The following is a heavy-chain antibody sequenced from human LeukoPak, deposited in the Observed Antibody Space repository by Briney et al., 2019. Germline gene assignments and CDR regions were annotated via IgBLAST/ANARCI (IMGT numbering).Heavy chain of an antibody. Sequence: PGGSLRLSCAASGFTFSSYSMNWVRQAPGKGLEWVSHIIASGTAMFYADSVKGRFTISRDIAKNSLYLQMNSLRDEDTAVYYCASSGSYRFDYWGQGTLVTVSS. CDR1: GFTFSSYS. V-gene: IGHV3-48*02. J-gene: IGHJ4*02. D-gene: IGHD1-26*01. CDR2: IIASGTAM. CDR3: ASSGSYRFDY.